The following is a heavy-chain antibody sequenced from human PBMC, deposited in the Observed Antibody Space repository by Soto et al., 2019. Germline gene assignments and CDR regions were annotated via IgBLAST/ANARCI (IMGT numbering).Heavy chain of an antibody. CDR1: GGSISSGGYY. Sequence: QVQLQESGPGLVKPSQTLSLTCTVSGGSISSGGYYWSGIRQHPGKGLEWIGYIYYSGSTYYNPSLKSRVTISVDTSKNQFSLKLSSVTAADTAVYYCARGRKAYIWGSYRVFDYWGQGTLVTVSS. V-gene: IGHV4-31*03. CDR2: IYYSGST. CDR3: ARGRKAYIWGSYRVFDY. J-gene: IGHJ4*02. D-gene: IGHD3-16*02.